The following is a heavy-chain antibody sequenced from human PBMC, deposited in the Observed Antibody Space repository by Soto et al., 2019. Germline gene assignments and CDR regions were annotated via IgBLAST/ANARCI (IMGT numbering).Heavy chain of an antibody. J-gene: IGHJ3*02. Sequence: SETLSLTCAVYGGSFSGYYWSWIRQPPGKGLEWIGEINHSGSTNYNPSLKSRVTISVDTSKNQFSLKLSSVTAADTAVYYCARGWETTVTTFDIWGQGTMVTVS. CDR1: GGSFSGYY. CDR3: ARGWETTVTTFDI. D-gene: IGHD4-17*01. CDR2: INHSGST. V-gene: IGHV4-34*01.